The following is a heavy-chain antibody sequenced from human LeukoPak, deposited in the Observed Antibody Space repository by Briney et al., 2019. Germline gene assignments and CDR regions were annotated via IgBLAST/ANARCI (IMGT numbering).Heavy chain of an antibody. Sequence: PGGFLRLSCAASGFTFNSHGMNWVRQAPGKGLEWVSYISASGRHINYADSVKGRFTVSRDNAQNSLYLQMSGLRADDTAVYYCARGLSFYDSSGPDAFDIWGQGTMVTVSS. CDR1: GFTFNSHG. CDR2: ISASGRHI. V-gene: IGHV3-48*03. J-gene: IGHJ3*02. D-gene: IGHD3-22*01. CDR3: ARGLSFYDSSGPDAFDI.